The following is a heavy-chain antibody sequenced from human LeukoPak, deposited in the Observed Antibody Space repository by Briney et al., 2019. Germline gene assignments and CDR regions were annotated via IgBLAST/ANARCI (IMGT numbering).Heavy chain of an antibody. CDR2: IYYSGST. V-gene: IGHV4-30-4*01. Sequence: PAETLSLTCTVSGGSISSGDYSWSWLRQPPGKGLEWIGYIYYSGSTYYNPFLKSRVTISVDTSKNQFSLKLSSVTAADTAVYYCASSYGSGSYYQSWGQGTLVTVSS. D-gene: IGHD3-10*01. J-gene: IGHJ4*02. CDR3: ASSYGSGSYYQS. CDR1: GGSISSGDYS.